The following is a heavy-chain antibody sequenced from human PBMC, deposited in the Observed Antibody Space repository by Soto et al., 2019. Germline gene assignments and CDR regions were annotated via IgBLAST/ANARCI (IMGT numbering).Heavy chain of an antibody. V-gene: IGHV4-34*01. J-gene: IGHJ6*02. CDR3: ARGKVYYYGMEV. Sequence: SETLSLTCAVYGGSFSGYYWTWIRQPPGTGLEWIGEINHSGSTNYNPSLKSRVTISVDKSKNQFSLKLSSVTDADTTVYYCARGKVYYYGMEVWGQGTTVT. CDR1: GGSFSGYY. CDR2: INHSGST.